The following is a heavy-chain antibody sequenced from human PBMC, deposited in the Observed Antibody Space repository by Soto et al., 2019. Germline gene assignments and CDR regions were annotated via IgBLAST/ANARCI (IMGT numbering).Heavy chain of an antibody. Sequence: AGGSLRLSCAASGFTFSNYAMNWVRQAPGKGLEWVSVISGSGGSASYADSVQGRFTISRDNSNNTLYLQMNSLRAEDTAIYSCVREGSGWYSRGSFDIWGQGTMVTVSS. V-gene: IGHV3-23*01. CDR1: GFTFSNYA. CDR3: VREGSGWYSRGSFDI. J-gene: IGHJ3*02. D-gene: IGHD6-19*01. CDR2: ISGSGGSA.